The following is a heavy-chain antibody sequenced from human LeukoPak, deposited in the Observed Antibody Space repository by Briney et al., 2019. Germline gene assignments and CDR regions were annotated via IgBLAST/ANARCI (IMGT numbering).Heavy chain of an antibody. CDR2: IYSSGST. V-gene: IGHV4-59*11. J-gene: IGHJ4*02. CDR1: GHSISNHY. D-gene: IGHD2-8*02. CDR3: ATRPPGQYWAPCFDY. Sequence: SETLSLTCTVSGHSISNHYWRSVRQPPEKGLEWIGYIYSSGSTNNNPSLKSRVSISINTSKNQLSLKLTSVTAADTAVYFCATRPPGQYWAPCFDYWGQGSLVTVSS.